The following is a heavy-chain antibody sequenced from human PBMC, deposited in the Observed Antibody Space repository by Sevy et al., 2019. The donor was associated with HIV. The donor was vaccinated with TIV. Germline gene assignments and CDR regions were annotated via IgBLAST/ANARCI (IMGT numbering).Heavy chain of an antibody. CDR1: GFTFSSYS. Sequence: GGSLRLSCAASGFTFSSYSMNWVRQAPGKGLEWVSSISTSSSYIYYADSVKGRFTISRDNAKNSLYLQMNSLRAEDTAVYYCARDEFGGSYWEFDYWGQGTLVTVSS. V-gene: IGHV3-21*01. CDR2: ISTSSSYI. D-gene: IGHD1-26*01. CDR3: ARDEFGGSYWEFDY. J-gene: IGHJ4*02.